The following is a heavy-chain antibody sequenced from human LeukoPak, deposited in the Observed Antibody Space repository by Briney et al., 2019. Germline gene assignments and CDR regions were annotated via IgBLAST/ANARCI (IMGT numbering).Heavy chain of an antibody. Sequence: GGSLRLSCAASGFTFSSYAMHWVRQAPGKGLEWVAVISYDGSNKYYADSVKGRFTISRDNSKNTLYLQMNSLRAEDTAVYYCAREPYSSGWFDYWGQGTLVTVSS. J-gene: IGHJ4*02. D-gene: IGHD6-19*01. CDR3: AREPYSSGWFDY. CDR1: GFTFSSYA. V-gene: IGHV3-30*14. CDR2: ISYDGSNK.